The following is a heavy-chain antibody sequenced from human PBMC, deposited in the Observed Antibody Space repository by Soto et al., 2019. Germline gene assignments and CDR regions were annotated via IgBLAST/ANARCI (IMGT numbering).Heavy chain of an antibody. D-gene: IGHD3-9*01. Sequence: SLRLSCAASGFTFSDYYMSWIRQAPGKGLEWVSYISSSSSYTNYADSVKGRFTISRDNAKNSLYLQMNSLRAEDTAVYYCAGAYYDILTGYYGMDVWGQGTTVTVSS. CDR2: ISSSSSYT. CDR1: GFTFSDYY. J-gene: IGHJ6*02. V-gene: IGHV3-11*06. CDR3: AGAYYDILTGYYGMDV.